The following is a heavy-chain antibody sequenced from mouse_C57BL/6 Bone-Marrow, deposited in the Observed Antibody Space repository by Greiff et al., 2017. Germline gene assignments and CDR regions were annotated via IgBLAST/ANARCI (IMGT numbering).Heavy chain of an antibody. CDR1: GYTFTSYW. CDR2: IHPNSGST. J-gene: IGHJ3*01. Sequence: QVQLQQPGAELVKPGASVKLSCKASGYTFTSYWMHWVKQRPGQGLEWIGMIHPNSGSTNYNEKFKSKATLTVDKSSSTAYMQLSSLTSEDSAVYYCARRRISAWFAYWGQGTLVTVSA. CDR3: ARRRISAWFAY. D-gene: IGHD2-4*01. V-gene: IGHV1-64*01.